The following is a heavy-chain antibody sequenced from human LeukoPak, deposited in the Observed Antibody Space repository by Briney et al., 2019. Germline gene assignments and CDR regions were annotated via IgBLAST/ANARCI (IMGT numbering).Heavy chain of an antibody. V-gene: IGHV3-21*01. J-gene: IGHJ6*03. CDR3: ARAETGDPRRGEDYYYYYMDV. Sequence: PGGSLRLLCAASGFPFRSHSMNWARQAPGKGLEGVSSISSSSSYIYYADSVKGRFTISRDNAKNSLYLQMNSLRAEDTAVYYCARAETGDPRRGEDYYYYYMDVWGKGTTVTVSS. CDR2: ISSSSSYI. CDR1: GFPFRSHS. D-gene: IGHD7-27*01.